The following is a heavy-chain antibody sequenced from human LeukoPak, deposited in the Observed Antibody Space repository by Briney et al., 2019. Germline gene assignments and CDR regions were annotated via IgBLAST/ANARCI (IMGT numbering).Heavy chain of an antibody. CDR3: ARLGYCSGGSCLYFDY. CDR2: IYYSGST. CDR1: GFTFSSYA. D-gene: IGHD2-15*01. J-gene: IGHJ4*02. Sequence: PGGSLRLSCAASGFTFSSYAMSWVRQPPGKGLEWIGSIYYSGSTYYNPSLKSRVTISVDTSKNQFSLKLSSVTAADTAVYYCARLGYCSGGSCLYFDYWGQGTLVTVSS. V-gene: IGHV4-39*01.